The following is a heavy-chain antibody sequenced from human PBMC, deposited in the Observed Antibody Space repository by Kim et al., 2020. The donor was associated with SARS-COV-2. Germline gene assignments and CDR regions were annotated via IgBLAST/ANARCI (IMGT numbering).Heavy chain of an antibody. CDR2: ISSSSSYM. J-gene: IGHJ6*02. CDR3: ARSGHDILTGYYHYYGMDV. D-gene: IGHD3-9*01. V-gene: IGHV3-21*01. CDR1: GFTFSSYS. Sequence: GGSLRLSCAASGFTFSSYSMNWVRQAPGKGLEWVSSISSSSSYMYYADSVKGRFTISRDNAKNSLYMQMNSLRAEDTAVYYCARSGHDILTGYYHYYGMDVWGQGTTVTVSS.